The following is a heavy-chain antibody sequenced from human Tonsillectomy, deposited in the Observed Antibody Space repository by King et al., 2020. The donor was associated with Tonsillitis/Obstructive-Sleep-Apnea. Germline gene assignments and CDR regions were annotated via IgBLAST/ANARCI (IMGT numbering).Heavy chain of an antibody. V-gene: IGHV1-2*06. Sequence: VQLVESGAEVKKPGASVKVSCKASGYTFTGYYMHWVRQAPRQGLEWMGRINPNSGGTDYAQKFQGRVTMTRDTSISTAYMDLSRLRSDDTAVYYCARVALPYMDVWGKGTTVTVSS. CDR3: ARVALPYMDV. CDR1: GYTFTGYY. J-gene: IGHJ6*03. D-gene: IGHD2-15*01. CDR2: INPNSGGT.